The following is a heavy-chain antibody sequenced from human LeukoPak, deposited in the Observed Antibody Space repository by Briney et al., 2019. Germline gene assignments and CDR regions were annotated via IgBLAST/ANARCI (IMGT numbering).Heavy chain of an antibody. J-gene: IGHJ4*02. V-gene: IGHV6-1*01. CDR2: TYYRSKWYN. Sequence: SQTLSLTCALSGDSVSSTSAAWNWIRLSPSRGLEWLGRTYYRSKWYNDYAPSVKSRITINPDTSKNQFSLQLNSVTPEDTAVYYCAGSNYGYYVYWGQGTLVTVSS. D-gene: IGHD4-17*01. CDR3: AGSNYGYYVY. CDR1: GDSVSSTSAA.